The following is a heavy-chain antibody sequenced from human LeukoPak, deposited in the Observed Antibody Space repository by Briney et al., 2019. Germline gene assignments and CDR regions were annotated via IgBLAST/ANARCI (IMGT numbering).Heavy chain of an antibody. Sequence: PGGSLRLSCAASGFTFSSYAMSWVRQAPGKGLEWVSAISGSGGSTYYADSVKGRFTISRDNSKNTLYLQMNSLRAEDTAVYHCAKLQLGYCSSTSCYTFDYWGQGTLVTVSS. J-gene: IGHJ4*02. V-gene: IGHV3-23*01. D-gene: IGHD2-2*02. CDR2: ISGSGGST. CDR1: GFTFSSYA. CDR3: AKLQLGYCSSTSCYTFDY.